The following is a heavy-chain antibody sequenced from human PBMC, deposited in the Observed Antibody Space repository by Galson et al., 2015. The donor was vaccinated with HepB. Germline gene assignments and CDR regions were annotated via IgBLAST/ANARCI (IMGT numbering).Heavy chain of an antibody. CDR1: GYTLTELS. V-gene: IGHV1-24*01. J-gene: IGHJ6*03. D-gene: IGHD2-2*02. Sequence: SVKVSCKASGYTLTELSMHWVRQAPGKGLEWMGGFDPEDGETIYAQEFQGRVTMTEDTSTDTAYMELSSLRSEDTAVYYCATGVVPAAIGYYYYMDVWGKGTTVTVSS. CDR3: ATGVVPAAIGYYYYMDV. CDR2: FDPEDGET.